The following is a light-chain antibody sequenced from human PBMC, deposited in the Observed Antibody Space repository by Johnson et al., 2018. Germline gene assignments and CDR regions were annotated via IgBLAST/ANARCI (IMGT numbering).Light chain of an antibody. J-gene: IGLJ1*01. CDR3: GTWDSSLSAGNV. CDR2: ENN. V-gene: IGLV1-51*02. CDR1: SYNIGNNY. Sequence: QSVLTQPPSVSAAPGQKVTISCSGSSYNIGNNYVSWYQQLPGTAPKLLIYENNKRPSGIPDRFSGSKSGTSATLGITGLQTGDEADYYYGTWDSSLSAGNVFGTGTKVTFL.